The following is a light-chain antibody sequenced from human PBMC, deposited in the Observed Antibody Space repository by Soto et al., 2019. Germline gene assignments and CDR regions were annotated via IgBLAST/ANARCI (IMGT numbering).Light chain of an antibody. CDR2: GAS. CDR3: QQYGYSPRT. J-gene: IGKJ1*01. CDR1: QRVSSN. Sequence: EIVLTQSPGTLSLSPGERATLSCRASQRVSSNLAWYQQKPGQPPRLLIYGASRRATDIPDRFSGSGSGTDFTLTISRLEPEDFAVYSCQQYGYSPRTFGQGTKVEIK. V-gene: IGKV3-20*01.